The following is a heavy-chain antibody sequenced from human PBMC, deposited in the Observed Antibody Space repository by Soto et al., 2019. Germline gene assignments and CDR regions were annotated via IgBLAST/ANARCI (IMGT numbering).Heavy chain of an antibody. J-gene: IGHJ5*02. CDR1: GFIFSSYW. CDR3: ASSAGPNWFGP. V-gene: IGHV3-74*01. CDR2: IDSDGSTT. Sequence: GGSLRLSCAASGFIFSSYWMHWVRQAPGKGLVWVSRIDSDGSTTSYADSVKGRFTISRDNAKNTLYLQMNSLRADDTAVYYCASSAGPNWFGPWGQGTLVTVSS.